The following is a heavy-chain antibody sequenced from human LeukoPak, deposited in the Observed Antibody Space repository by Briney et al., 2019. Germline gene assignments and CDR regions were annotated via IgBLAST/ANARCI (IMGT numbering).Heavy chain of an antibody. V-gene: IGHV1-8*03. CDR3: AREDYYDSGSNDY. Sequence: ASVKVSCKASGYTFTTYDITWVRQATGQGLEWMGLMNPNSSNTAYAQKFHGRVTITRKTSISTAYMALSSLRSEDTAVYYCAREDYYDSGSNDYWGQGTLVTVSS. CDR2: MNPNSSNT. J-gene: IGHJ4*02. CDR1: GYTFTTYD. D-gene: IGHD3-22*01.